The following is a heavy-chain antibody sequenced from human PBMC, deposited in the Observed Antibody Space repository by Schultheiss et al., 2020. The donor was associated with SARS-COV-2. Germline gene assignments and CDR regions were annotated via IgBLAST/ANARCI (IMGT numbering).Heavy chain of an antibody. CDR1: GFTFSSYG. V-gene: IGHV3-30*03. J-gene: IGHJ6*02. CDR2: ISYDGSNK. CDR3: ARDTGTPPYYYYGMDV. Sequence: GESLKISCAASGFTFSSYGMHWVRQAPGKGLEWVAVISYDGSNKYYADSVKGRFTISRDNSKNTLYLQMNSLRAEDTAVYYCARDTGTPPYYYYGMDVWGQGTTVTVSS. D-gene: IGHD1-14*01.